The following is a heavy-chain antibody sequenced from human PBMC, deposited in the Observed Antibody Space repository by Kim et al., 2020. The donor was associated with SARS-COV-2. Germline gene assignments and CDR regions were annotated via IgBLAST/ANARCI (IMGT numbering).Heavy chain of an antibody. J-gene: IGHJ4*02. V-gene: IGHV4-31*03. CDR2: IYYSGST. D-gene: IGHD3-22*01. CDR3: ARDGGFDSSGQIDY. Sequence: SETLSLTCTVSGGSISSGGYYWSWIRQHPGKGLEWIGYIYYSGSTYYNPSLKSRVTISVDTSKNQFSLKLSSVTAADTAVYYCARDGGFDSSGQIDYWGQGTLVTVSS. CDR1: GGSISSGGYY.